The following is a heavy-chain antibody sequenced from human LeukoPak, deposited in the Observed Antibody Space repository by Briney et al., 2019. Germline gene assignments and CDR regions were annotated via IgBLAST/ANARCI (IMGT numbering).Heavy chain of an antibody. J-gene: IGHJ3*02. CDR3: ARGTNTYYYDSSGYYSLAFDI. CDR2: IYTSGST. CDR1: GGSFSGYY. V-gene: IGHV4-59*10. Sequence: SETLSLTCAVYGGSFSGYYWSWIRQPAGKGLEWIGRIYTSGSTNYNPSLKSRVTMSVDTSKNQFSLKLSSVTAADTAVYYCARGTNTYYYDSSGYYSLAFDIWGQGTMVTVSS. D-gene: IGHD3-22*01.